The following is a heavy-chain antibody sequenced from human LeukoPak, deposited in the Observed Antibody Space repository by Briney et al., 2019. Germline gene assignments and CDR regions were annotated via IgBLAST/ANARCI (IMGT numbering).Heavy chain of an antibody. CDR3: ARDWDIVVVPAATTPNYYFDY. CDR1: GYTFTSYG. Sequence: ASVKVSCKASGYTFTSYGISWVRQAPGQGLEWMGWISAYNGNTNYAQKFQGRVTMTRDTSISTAYMELSRLRSDNTAVYYCARDWDIVVVPAATTPNYYFDYWGQGTLVTVSS. V-gene: IGHV1-18*01. CDR2: ISAYNGNT. J-gene: IGHJ4*02. D-gene: IGHD2-2*01.